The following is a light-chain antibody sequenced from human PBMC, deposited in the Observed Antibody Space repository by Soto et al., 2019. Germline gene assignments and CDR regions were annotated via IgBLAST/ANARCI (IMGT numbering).Light chain of an antibody. V-gene: IGLV1-44*01. CDR2: SNN. J-gene: IGLJ3*02. CDR1: SSNIGAGYG. Sequence: QSVLTQPPSVSGAPGQRVTISCAGTSSNIGAGYGVHWYQQLPGRAPKLLIYSNNQRPSGVPDRFSGSKSGTSASLAISGLQSGDEADYYCAAWDDSLNGWVFGGGTKLTVL. CDR3: AAWDDSLNGWV.